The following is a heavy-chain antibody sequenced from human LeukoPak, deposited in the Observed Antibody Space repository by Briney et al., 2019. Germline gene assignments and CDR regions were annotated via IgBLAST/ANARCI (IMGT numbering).Heavy chain of an antibody. CDR2: FYYSGGT. CDR1: GGSISRGSYY. J-gene: IGHJ4*02. Sequence: SETLSLTCSVSGGSISRGSYYWGWIRQPPGKGLEWIGSFYYSGGTYYNPSLKSRVTISVDTPKNQSSLKLSSVTAADTAVYYCARRFSYDFWSGYYMWGQGTLVTVSS. V-gene: IGHV4-39*01. CDR3: ARRFSYDFWSGYYM. D-gene: IGHD3-3*01.